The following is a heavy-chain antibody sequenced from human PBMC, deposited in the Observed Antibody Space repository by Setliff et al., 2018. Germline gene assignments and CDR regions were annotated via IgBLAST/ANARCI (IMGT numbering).Heavy chain of an antibody. Sequence: SETLSLTCTVPGYSISSGYYWGWIRRPPGKGLEWIGNMYQSGTTYYNAALQSRVTLSIDTSKNHFSLKVSSVTAADTAVYYCARAASGNSKYYFDYWGQGTLVTVSS. D-gene: IGHD3-3*01. CDR3: ARAASGNSKYYFDY. J-gene: IGHJ4*02. CDR2: MYQSGTT. V-gene: IGHV4-38-2*02. CDR1: GYSISSGYY.